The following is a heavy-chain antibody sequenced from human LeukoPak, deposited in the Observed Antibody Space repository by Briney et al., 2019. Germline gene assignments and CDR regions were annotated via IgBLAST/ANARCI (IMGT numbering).Heavy chain of an antibody. CDR3: ASRGLRYFDWS. V-gene: IGHV4-34*01. CDR1: GGSFSGYY. D-gene: IGHD3-9*01. CDR2: INHSGST. Sequence: SETLSLTCAVYGGSFSGYYWSWIRQPPGKGLEWIGEINHSGSTNYNPSLKSRVTISVDTSKNQFSLKLSSVTAADTAVYYCASRGLRYFDWSWGQGTLVTVSS. J-gene: IGHJ5*02.